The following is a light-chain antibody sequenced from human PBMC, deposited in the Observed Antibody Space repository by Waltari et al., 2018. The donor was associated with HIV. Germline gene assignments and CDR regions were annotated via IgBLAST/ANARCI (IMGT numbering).Light chain of an antibody. CDR1: SSNIGAGYD. J-gene: IGLJ2*01. CDR2: DNT. V-gene: IGLV1-40*01. CDR3: QSYDSSLSGSVV. Sequence: QSVLTQPPSVSGAPGQSVTIPCTGSSSNIGAGYDVHWYQQLPGTAPKLLIYDNTNRPSGVPERISGSKSGTSASLAITGLQAEDEADYYCQSYDSSLSGSVVFGGGTKLTVL.